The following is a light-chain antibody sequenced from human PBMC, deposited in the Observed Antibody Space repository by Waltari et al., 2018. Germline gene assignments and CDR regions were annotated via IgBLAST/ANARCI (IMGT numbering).Light chain of an antibody. V-gene: IGLV1-47*01. Sequence: QSVLTQPPSASGTPGQRVTISCSGSNSNLGSNSVYWYQPLPGTAPKLLIYRNNQRPSGVPDRFSGSKSGTSASLAISGLRSEDEADYYCAAWDDSLSALVFGGGTKLTVL. CDR1: NSNLGSNS. J-gene: IGLJ3*02. CDR2: RNN. CDR3: AAWDDSLSALV.